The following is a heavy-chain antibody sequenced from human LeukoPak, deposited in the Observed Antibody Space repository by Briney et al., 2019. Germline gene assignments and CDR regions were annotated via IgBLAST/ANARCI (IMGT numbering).Heavy chain of an antibody. CDR2: IYTSGST. J-gene: IGHJ4*02. V-gene: IGHV4-61*02. Sequence: PSETLSLTCTVSGGSISSGSYYWSWIRQPAGKGLEWIGRIYTSGSTNYNPSLKSRVTISVDTSKNQFSLKLSSVTAADTAVYYCARGFGVVNSKDYWGQGTLVTVSS. CDR3: ARGFGVVNSKDY. D-gene: IGHD3-3*01. CDR1: GGSISSGSYY.